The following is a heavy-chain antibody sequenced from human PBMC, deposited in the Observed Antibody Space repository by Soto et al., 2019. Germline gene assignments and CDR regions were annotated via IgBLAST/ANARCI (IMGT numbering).Heavy chain of an antibody. Sequence: SGPTLVKPTQTLTLTCTFSGFSLSTSGMCVSWIRQPPGKALEWLARIDWDDDKYYSTSLKTRLTISKDTSKNQVVLTMTNMDPVDTATYYCQLSWIDYYGSGSYQRKMESFDIWGQGTMVTVSS. V-gene: IGHV2-70*11. CDR2: IDWDDDK. CDR1: GFSLSTSGMC. D-gene: IGHD3-10*01. J-gene: IGHJ3*02. CDR3: QLSWIDYYGSGSYQRKMESFDI.